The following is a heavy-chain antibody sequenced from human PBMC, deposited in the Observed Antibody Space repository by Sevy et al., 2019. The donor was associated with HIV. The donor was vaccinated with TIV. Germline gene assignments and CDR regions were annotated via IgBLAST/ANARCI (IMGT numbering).Heavy chain of an antibody. CDR1: GFTFSNAW. CDR2: IKSKTDSGKT. V-gene: IGHV3-15*01. Sequence: GGSLRLSCAASGFTFSNAWMSWVRQAPGKGLEWVGLIKSKTDSGKTDYAEPVKGRFTISRDDSKNMLYLQMNSLKTEDTAVYYCTTVAQFTAFDIWGQGTMVTVSS. J-gene: IGHJ3*02. CDR3: TTVAQFTAFDI.